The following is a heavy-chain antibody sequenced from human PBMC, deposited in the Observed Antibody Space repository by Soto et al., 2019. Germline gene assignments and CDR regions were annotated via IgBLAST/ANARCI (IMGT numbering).Heavy chain of an antibody. CDR3: ARDWLRFGELSEYNWFDP. CDR2: IYTSGST. D-gene: IGHD3-10*01. V-gene: IGHV4-4*07. Sequence: SETLSLTCTVSGGSISSYYWSWIRQPAGKXLEWIGRIYTSGSTNYNPSLKSRVTMSVDTSKNQFSLKLSSVTAADTAVYYCARDWLRFGELSEYNWFDPLGQGTLVTVSS. CDR1: GGSISSYY. J-gene: IGHJ5*02.